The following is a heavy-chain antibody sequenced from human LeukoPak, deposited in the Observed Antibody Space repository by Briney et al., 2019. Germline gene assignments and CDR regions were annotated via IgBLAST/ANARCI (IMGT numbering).Heavy chain of an antibody. CDR1: GGSIISSTYY. J-gene: IGHJ4*02. CDR3: ARATYYYDSSGYFGPLGVDY. Sequence: PSETLSLTCTVSGGSIISSTYYWGWIRQAPGKGLEWVSVIYSGGSTYYADSVKGRFTISRDNSKNTLYLQMNSLRAEDTAVYYCARATYYYDSSGYFGPLGVDYWGQGTLVTVSS. CDR2: IYSGGST. D-gene: IGHD3-22*01. V-gene: IGHV3-66*01.